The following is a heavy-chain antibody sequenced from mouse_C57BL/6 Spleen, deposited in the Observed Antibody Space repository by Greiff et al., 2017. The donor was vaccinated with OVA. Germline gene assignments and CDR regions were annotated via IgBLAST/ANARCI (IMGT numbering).Heavy chain of an antibody. CDR2: IDPENGDT. CDR1: GFNNNDDY. CDR3: TPAYSWFAY. Sequence: VQLQQSGAELVRPGASVKLSCTAPGFNNNDDYMHRVKQRPEQGLEWIVWIDPENGDTEYASKFQGKATITADTSSNTAYLQLSSLASEDRYVDYCTPAYSWFAYWGQWTLVTVSA. J-gene: IGHJ3*01. V-gene: IGHV14-4*01. D-gene: IGHD2-10*01.